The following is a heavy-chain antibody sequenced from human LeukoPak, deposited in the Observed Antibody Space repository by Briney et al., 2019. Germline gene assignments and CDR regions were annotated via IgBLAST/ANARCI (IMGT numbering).Heavy chain of an antibody. CDR2: IRYDGSNK. D-gene: IGHD4-11*01. Sequence: QPGGSLRLSCAASGFTFSSYGMHWVRQAPRKGLEWVAFIRYDGSNKYYADSVKGRFTISRDNSKNTLYLQMNSLRAEDTAVYYCAKGRYSNVRLDYWGQGTLVTVSS. CDR3: AKGRYSNVRLDY. J-gene: IGHJ4*02. CDR1: GFTFSSYG. V-gene: IGHV3-30*02.